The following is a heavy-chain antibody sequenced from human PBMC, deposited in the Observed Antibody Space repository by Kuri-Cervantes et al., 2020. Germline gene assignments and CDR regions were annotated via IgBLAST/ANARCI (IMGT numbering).Heavy chain of an antibody. D-gene: IGHD2-2*01. CDR3: ARDLGPLAYCSSTSCSPVPSDY. V-gene: IGHV1-18*01. J-gene: IGHJ4*02. Sequence: ASVKVSCKASGYTFTSYDINWVRQATGRGLEWMGGFDPEDGETIYAQKLQGRVTMTTDTSTSTAYMELRSLRSDDTAVYYCARDLGPLAYCSSTSCSPVPSDYWGQGTLVTVSS. CDR1: GYTFTSYD. CDR2: FDPEDGET.